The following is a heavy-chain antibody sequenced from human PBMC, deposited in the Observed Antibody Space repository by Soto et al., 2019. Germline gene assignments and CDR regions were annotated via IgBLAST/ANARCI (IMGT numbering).Heavy chain of an antibody. V-gene: IGHV3-74*01. Sequence: PGGSLRLSCAASGCTFSSYWMHWVRQAPGKGLVWVSRINSDGSSTSYADSVKGRFTISRDNAKNTLYLQMNSLRAEDTAVYYCARDHVVSRNWFDPWGQGTLVTVSS. D-gene: IGHD2-21*01. J-gene: IGHJ5*02. CDR3: ARDHVVSRNWFDP. CDR2: INSDGSST. CDR1: GCTFSSYW.